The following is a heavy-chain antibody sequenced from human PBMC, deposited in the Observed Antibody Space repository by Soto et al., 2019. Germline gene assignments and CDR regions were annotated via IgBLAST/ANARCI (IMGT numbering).Heavy chain of an antibody. J-gene: IGHJ4*02. D-gene: IGHD3-3*01. CDR2: VGTVGDI. CDR3: ARRFCRGGTCPGIGFDY. V-gene: IGHV3-13*01. CDR1: GFTFSNHD. Sequence: EVQLVESGGGLVQPGGCLRLSCAASGFTFSNHDMHWFRQVTGKGLEWVAGVGTVGDIYYSGSVKGRFTVSRENARNSFYLQMNSLSAGDTAVYYCARRFCRGGTCPGIGFDYWGQGTLVTVSS.